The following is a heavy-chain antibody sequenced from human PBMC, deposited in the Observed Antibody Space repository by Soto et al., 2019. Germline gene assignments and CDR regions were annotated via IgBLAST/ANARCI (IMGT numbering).Heavy chain of an antibody. CDR1: GFTFSSYA. CDR3: ARGSYDSSGYYFFDY. Sequence: PGGSLRLSCAASGFTFSSYAMHWVRQAPGKGLEWVAVISYDGSNKYYADSVKGRFTISRDNSKNTQYLQMNSLRAEDTAVYYCARGSYDSSGYYFFDYWGQGTLVTVSS. D-gene: IGHD3-22*01. V-gene: IGHV3-30-3*01. J-gene: IGHJ4*02. CDR2: ISYDGSNK.